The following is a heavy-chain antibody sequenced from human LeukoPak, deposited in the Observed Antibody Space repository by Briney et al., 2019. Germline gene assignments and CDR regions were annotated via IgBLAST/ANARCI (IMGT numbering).Heavy chain of an antibody. J-gene: IGHJ4*02. Sequence: GGSLRLSCAASGFIVSSNYMSWVRQAPGKGLEWVGRSRDKANSYTTEYAASVKGRFTISRDDSKNSVYLQMNSLKAEDTAVYYCATFFGSDFGYWGQGTLVTVSS. CDR3: ATFFGSDFGY. V-gene: IGHV3-72*01. CDR2: SRDKANSYTT. CDR1: GFIVSSNY. D-gene: IGHD5-12*01.